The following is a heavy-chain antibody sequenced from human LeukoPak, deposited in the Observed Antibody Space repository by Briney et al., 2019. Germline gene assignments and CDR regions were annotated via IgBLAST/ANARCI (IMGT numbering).Heavy chain of an antibody. CDR1: GYSFTSYW. CDR3: ARVGRKGIAAAAIDY. J-gene: IGHJ4*02. D-gene: IGHD6-13*01. V-gene: IGHV5-51*01. Sequence: GESLKISCKGSGYSFTSYWIGWVRQMPGKGLEWMGIIYPGDSDTRYSPSFQGQVTISADKSISTAYLQWSSLKAPDTAMYYCARVGRKGIAAAAIDYWGQGTLVTVSS. CDR2: IYPGDSDT.